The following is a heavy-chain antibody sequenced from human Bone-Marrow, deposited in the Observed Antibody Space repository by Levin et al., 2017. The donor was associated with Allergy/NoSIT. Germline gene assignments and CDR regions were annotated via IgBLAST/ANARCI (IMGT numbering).Heavy chain of an antibody. CDR2: INTHNDYA. V-gene: IGHV1-18*01. CDR3: ARDEGGCRSTTCDTFFDP. Sequence: GGSLRLSCKASGFNFYNYGIHWVRQAPGQGLEWMGWINTHNDYAKYEQKYQGRVTMTTDTPTSTAYMELRNLTSDDTAVYFCARDEGGCRSTTCDTFFDPWGLGTLVIVSS. D-gene: IGHD2-2*01. J-gene: IGHJ5*02. CDR1: GFNFYNYG.